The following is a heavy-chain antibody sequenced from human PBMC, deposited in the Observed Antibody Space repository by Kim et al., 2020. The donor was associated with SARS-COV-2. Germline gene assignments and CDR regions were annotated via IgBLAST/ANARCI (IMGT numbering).Heavy chain of an antibody. CDR1: GGSISSYY. J-gene: IGHJ2*01. CDR3: ARHIVVVPAALGGGWYFDL. Sequence: SETLYLTCTVSGGSISSYYWSWIRQPPGKGLEWIGYIYYSGSTNYNPSLKSRVTISVDTSKNQFSLKLSSVTAADTAVYYCARHIVVVPAALGGGWYFDLWGRGTLVTVSS. V-gene: IGHV4-59*08. D-gene: IGHD2-2*01. CDR2: IYYSGST.